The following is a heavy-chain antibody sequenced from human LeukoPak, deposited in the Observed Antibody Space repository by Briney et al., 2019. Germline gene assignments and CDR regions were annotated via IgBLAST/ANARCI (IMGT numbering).Heavy chain of an antibody. CDR1: GFTFSSYS. D-gene: IGHD3-10*01. CDR2: ISSSSSTI. CDR3: ARDGNTMVRGVIIKGDY. V-gene: IGHV3-48*01. Sequence: GGSLRLSCAASGFTFSSYSMNWVRQALGKGLEWVSYISSSSSTIYYADSVKGRFTISRDNAKNSLYLQMNSLRAEDTAVYYCARDGNTMVRGVIIKGDYWGQGTLVTVSS. J-gene: IGHJ4*02.